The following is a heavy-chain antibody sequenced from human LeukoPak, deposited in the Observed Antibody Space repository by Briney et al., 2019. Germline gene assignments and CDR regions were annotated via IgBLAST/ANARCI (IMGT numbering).Heavy chain of an antibody. Sequence: GGSLRLSCAASGFAFSGYGMSWVRQAPGKGLKWVSAISGSGGSTYYADSVKGRITISRDNSKNTLYLQMNSLRAEDTAVYYCAKAGYDSSGGGFDYWGQGTLVTVSS. CDR2: ISGSGGST. CDR1: GFAFSGYG. D-gene: IGHD3-22*01. J-gene: IGHJ4*02. V-gene: IGHV3-23*01. CDR3: AKAGYDSSGGGFDY.